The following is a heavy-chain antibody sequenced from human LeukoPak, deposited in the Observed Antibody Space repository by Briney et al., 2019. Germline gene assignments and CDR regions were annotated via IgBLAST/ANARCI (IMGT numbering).Heavy chain of an antibody. CDR3: ARGGTYYTSGSYLGY. J-gene: IGHJ4*02. CDR1: GGSISTFY. D-gene: IGHD3-10*01. CDR2: INHRGSA. V-gene: IGHV4-59*01. Sequence: SETLSLTCTVSGGSISTFYWSWVRQPPGKGLEWIGYINHRGSATYNPSLKSRVAISLDTSKNQFSLKLSSVTAADTAVYYCARGGTYYTSGSYLGYWGQGTLVTVSS.